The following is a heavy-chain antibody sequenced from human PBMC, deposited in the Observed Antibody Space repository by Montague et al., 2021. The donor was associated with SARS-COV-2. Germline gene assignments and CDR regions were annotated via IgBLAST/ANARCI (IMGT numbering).Heavy chain of an antibody. D-gene: IGHD6-19*01. J-gene: IGHJ6*02. CDR3: ARLQVAGNYYYGMDV. CDR1: GFTFSSYS. CDR2: ISSSSSYI. Sequence: SLRLSCAASGFTFSSYSMNWVRQAPGKGLEWVSSISSSSSYIYYADSVKGRFTISRDSAENSLYLQMNSLRAEDTAVYYCARLQVAGNYYYGMDVWGQGTTVTVSS. V-gene: IGHV3-21*01.